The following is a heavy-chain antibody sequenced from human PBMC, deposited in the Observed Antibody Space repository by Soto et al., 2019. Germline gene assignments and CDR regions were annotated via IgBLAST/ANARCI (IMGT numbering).Heavy chain of an antibody. D-gene: IGHD6-19*01. CDR2: ISSSSSTI. CDR3: ARSEQWLVSAFDL. J-gene: IGHJ3*01. CDR1: AFTFSSYN. Sequence: EVQLVESGGGLVQPGGSLRLSCAASAFTFSSYNMNWVRQAPGKGLEWVSYISSSSSTIYYADCVKGRFTISRDNAKNSLYLQMNSLRAEDTAVYYCARSEQWLVSAFDLWGQGTMVTVSS. V-gene: IGHV3-48*01.